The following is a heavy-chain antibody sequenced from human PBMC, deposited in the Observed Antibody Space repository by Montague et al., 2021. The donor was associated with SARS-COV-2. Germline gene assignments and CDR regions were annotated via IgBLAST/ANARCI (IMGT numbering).Heavy chain of an antibody. CDR1: GGSISSPDYY. Sequence: SETLSLTCTVSGGSISSPDYYWGWIRQSPGKGLEWIGSISYTGRTYYNPSLRSRVSFSMDTSKNHFSLSLSSVTVADTAVYFCARQLPSYFATNKCYPYSFDGWGQGALVTVSS. D-gene: IGHD1-26*01. V-gene: IGHV4-39*01. CDR2: ISYTGRT. J-gene: IGHJ4*02. CDR3: ARQLPSYFATNKCYPYSFDG.